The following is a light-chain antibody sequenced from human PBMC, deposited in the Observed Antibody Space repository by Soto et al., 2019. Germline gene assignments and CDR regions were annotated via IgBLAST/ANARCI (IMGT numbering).Light chain of an antibody. V-gene: IGKV2-28*01. J-gene: IGKJ4*01. CDR1: QSLLAGNGYNY. Sequence: DIVMTQSPLSLSVTPGQPASISCRSSQSLLAGNGYNYLDWYLQKPGQSPQLLVYLGSNRASGVPDRFSGSVSGTEFTLKISRVEAEDVGVYYCMQALQTPLTFGGGTKVEIK. CDR2: LGS. CDR3: MQALQTPLT.